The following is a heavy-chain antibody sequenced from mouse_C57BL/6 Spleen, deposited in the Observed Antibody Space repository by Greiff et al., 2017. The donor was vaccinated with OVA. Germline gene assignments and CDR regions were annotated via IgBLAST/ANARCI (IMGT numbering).Heavy chain of an antibody. D-gene: IGHD1-1*01. CDR1: GYTFTSYW. J-gene: IGHJ3*01. CDR2: IHPSDSDT. CDR3: AIDGSSFWFAY. V-gene: IGHV1-74*01. Sequence: QFQLQQPGAELVKPGASVKVSCKASGYTFTSYWMHWVKQRPGQGLEWIGRIHPSDSDTNYNQKFKGKATLTVDKSSSTAYMQLSSLTSEDSAVYYCAIDGSSFWFAYWGQGTLVTVSA.